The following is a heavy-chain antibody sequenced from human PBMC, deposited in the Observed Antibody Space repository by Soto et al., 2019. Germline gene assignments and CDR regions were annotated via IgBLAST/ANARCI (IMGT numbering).Heavy chain of an antibody. CDR2: INHSGST. Sequence: SETLSLTCAVYGGSFSCYYWSWIRQPPGKGLEWIGEINHSGSTNYNPSLKSRVTISVDTSKNQFSLKLSSVTAADTAVYYCARGWAHYYGSGSYSYWGQGTLVTVSS. J-gene: IGHJ4*02. D-gene: IGHD3-10*01. CDR3: ARGWAHYYGSGSYSY. CDR1: GGSFSCYY. V-gene: IGHV4-34*01.